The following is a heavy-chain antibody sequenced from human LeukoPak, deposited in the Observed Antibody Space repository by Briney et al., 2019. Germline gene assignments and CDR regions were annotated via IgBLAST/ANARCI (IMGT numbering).Heavy chain of an antibody. CDR2: ISGSGGST. CDR3: ATYSFGSGPEK. CDR1: GFTFSSYG. Sequence: GGTLRLSCAASGFTFSSYGMSWVRQAPGKGLEWVSAISGSGGSTYYADSVKGRFTISRDNSENTAYLQMNSLRAEDTAVYYCATYSFGSGPEKWGQGTLVTVSS. V-gene: IGHV3-23*01. J-gene: IGHJ4*02. D-gene: IGHD3-10*01.